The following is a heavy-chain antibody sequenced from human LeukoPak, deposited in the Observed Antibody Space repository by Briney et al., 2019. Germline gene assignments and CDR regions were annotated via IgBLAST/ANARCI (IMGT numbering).Heavy chain of an antibody. CDR2: ISGSGGST. CDR3: AKRGVVIRVILVGFHKEAYYFDS. V-gene: IGHV3-23*01. CDR1: GITLSNYG. J-gene: IGHJ4*02. D-gene: IGHD3-22*01. Sequence: GGSLRLSCRVSGITLSNYGMSWVRQAPGKGLEWVAGISGSGGSTNYEDSVKGRFTISRDNPKNTLYLQMTSLRAEDTAVYFCAKRGVVIRVILVGFHKEAYYFDSWGQGALVTVSS.